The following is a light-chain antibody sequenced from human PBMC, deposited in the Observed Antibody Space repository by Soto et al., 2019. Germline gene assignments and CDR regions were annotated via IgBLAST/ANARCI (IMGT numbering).Light chain of an antibody. V-gene: IGLV2-14*03. CDR2: DVS. Sequence: QSALTQPASVSGAPGQSITISCTGTSSDVGAYNYVSWYQQHPGKVPKLMIYDVSSRPSGVSDRFSGSKSGNTASLTISGLQAEDEADYFCSSYTPSLTYVFGTGTKVTVL. J-gene: IGLJ1*01. CDR3: SSYTPSLTYV. CDR1: SSDVGAYNY.